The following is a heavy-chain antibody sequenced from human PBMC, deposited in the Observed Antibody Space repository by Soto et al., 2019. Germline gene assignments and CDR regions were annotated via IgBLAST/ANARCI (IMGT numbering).Heavy chain of an antibody. J-gene: IGHJ6*02. CDR2: ISAYNGNT. D-gene: IGHD3-9*01. Sequence: ASVKVSCKASGYTFTSYGISWVRQAPGQGLEWMGWISAYNGNTNYAQKLQGRVTMTTDTSTSTAYMELRSLRSDDTAVYYCARVNFDWSASNYDYYGMVVWGQGTTVTVS. CDR3: ARVNFDWSASNYDYYGMVV. CDR1: GYTFTSYG. V-gene: IGHV1-18*01.